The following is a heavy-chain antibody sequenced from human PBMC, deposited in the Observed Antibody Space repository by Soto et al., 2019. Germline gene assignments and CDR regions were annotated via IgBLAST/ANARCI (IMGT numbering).Heavy chain of an antibody. V-gene: IGHV4-59*01. CDR1: GGSISSYY. J-gene: IGHJ5*02. CDR2: IYYSGGT. Sequence: SETLSLTCTVSGGSISSYYWSWIRQPPGKGLEWIGYIYYSGGTNYNPSLKSRVTISVDTSKNQFSLKLSSVTAADTAVYYCAREAGYYGSHHWFDPWGQGTLVTVSS. D-gene: IGHD3-10*01. CDR3: AREAGYYGSHHWFDP.